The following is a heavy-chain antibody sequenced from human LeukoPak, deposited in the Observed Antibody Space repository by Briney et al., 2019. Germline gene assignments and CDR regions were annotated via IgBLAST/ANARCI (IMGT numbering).Heavy chain of an antibody. D-gene: IGHD2-21*02. Sequence: GGSLRLSCTAFGFTFGDYGLSWFRQAPGKGLEWIGFIRSKKVFGGAIEYAASVKGRFTFSRDDSKSIAYLQMNDLRTDDTAVYYCTRDWWRLGFGYWGQGTLVTVSS. CDR3: TRDWWRLGFGY. CDR2: IRSKKVFGGAI. J-gene: IGHJ4*02. CDR1: GFTFGDYG. V-gene: IGHV3-49*03.